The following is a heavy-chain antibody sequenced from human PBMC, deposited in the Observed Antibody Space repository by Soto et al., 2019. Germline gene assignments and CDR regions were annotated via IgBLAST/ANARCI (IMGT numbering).Heavy chain of an antibody. CDR2: ISSSGSTI. CDR1: GFTFSSYE. D-gene: IGHD1-7*01. Sequence: GGSLRLSCAASGFTFSSYEMNWVRQAPGKGLEWVSYISSSGSTIYYADSVKGRFTISRDNAKNSLYLQMNSLRAEDTAVYYCARSIGLELPRWFDPWGQGTLVTVYS. CDR3: ARSIGLELPRWFDP. V-gene: IGHV3-48*03. J-gene: IGHJ5*02.